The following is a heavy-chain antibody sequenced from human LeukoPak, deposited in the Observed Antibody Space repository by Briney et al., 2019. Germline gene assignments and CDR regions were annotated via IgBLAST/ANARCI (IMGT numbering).Heavy chain of an antibody. V-gene: IGHV1-69*13. CDR1: GGTFSGYA. D-gene: IGHD2-15*01. CDR3: ARGADIVVVVAARGAFDI. Sequence: ASVKVSCKASGGTFSGYAISWVRQAPGQGLEWMGGVIPIFGTANYAQKFQGRVTITADESTTTAYMELSSLRSEDTAVYYCARGADIVVVVAARGAFDIWGQGTMVTVSS. J-gene: IGHJ3*02. CDR2: VIPIFGTA.